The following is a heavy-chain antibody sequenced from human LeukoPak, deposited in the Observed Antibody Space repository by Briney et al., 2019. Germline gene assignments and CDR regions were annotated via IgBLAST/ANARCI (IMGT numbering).Heavy chain of an antibody. J-gene: IGHJ3*01. V-gene: IGHV3-74*01. CDR1: GLVFSMYG. CDR3: TRALHTAMVTTGDAFDL. Sequence: GGSLRLSCTASGLVFSMYGMSWVRQVQGKGLVWVSGIKNDGITSYYADSVRGRFTISRDNAKNTLSLQMDSLTLEDTAVYYCTRALHTAMVTTGDAFDLWGQGTLVTVSS. D-gene: IGHD5-18*01. CDR2: IKNDGITS.